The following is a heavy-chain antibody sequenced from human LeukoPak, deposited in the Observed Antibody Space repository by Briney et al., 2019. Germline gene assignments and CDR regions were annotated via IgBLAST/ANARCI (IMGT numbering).Heavy chain of an antibody. D-gene: IGHD3-22*01. Sequence: PSETLSLTCAVYGGSFSGYYWSWIRQPPGKGLEWIGEINHSGSTNYNPSLKSRVTISVDTSKNQFSLKLSSVTAADTAVYYCAREEYYYDSSGYYYGKYFDYWGQGTLVTVSS. V-gene: IGHV4-34*01. CDR3: AREEYYYDSSGYYYGKYFDY. J-gene: IGHJ4*02. CDR2: INHSGST. CDR1: GGSFSGYY.